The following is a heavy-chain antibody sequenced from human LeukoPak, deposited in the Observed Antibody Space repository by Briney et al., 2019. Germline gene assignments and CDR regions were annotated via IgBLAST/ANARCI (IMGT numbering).Heavy chain of an antibody. CDR2: IYVSGYT. D-gene: IGHD5-18*01. Sequence: PSETLSLTCTVSGGSISNYYWNWIRQPPGKGLEWIGHIYVSGYTSYNPSLKSRVTISVDTSKNQFSLKLSSVTAADTAVYYCARGLHGYTYGYVPWELYYYMDVWGKGTTVTISS. CDR1: GGSISNYY. V-gene: IGHV4-59*12. CDR3: ARGLHGYTYGYVPWELYYYMDV. J-gene: IGHJ6*03.